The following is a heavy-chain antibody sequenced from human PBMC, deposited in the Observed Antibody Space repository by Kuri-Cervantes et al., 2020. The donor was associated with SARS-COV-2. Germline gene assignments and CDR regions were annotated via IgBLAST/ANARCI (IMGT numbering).Heavy chain of an antibody. CDR1: GYTFTGYY. Sequence: VSVKVSCKASGYTFTGYYMHWVRQAPGQGLEWMGWINPNIGGTNYAQKFQGWVTMTRDTSISKAYMELGRLRSDDTAVYYCARPNGDYGGWYYYYGMDVWGQGTTVTVSS. J-gene: IGHJ6*02. D-gene: IGHD4-17*01. CDR2: INPNIGGT. CDR3: ARPNGDYGGWYYYYGMDV. V-gene: IGHV1-2*04.